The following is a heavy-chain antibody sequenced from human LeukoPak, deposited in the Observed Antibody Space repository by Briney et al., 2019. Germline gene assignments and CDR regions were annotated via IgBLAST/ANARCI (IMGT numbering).Heavy chain of an antibody. D-gene: IGHD3-22*01. CDR1: GFTFSSYA. J-gene: IGHJ4*02. V-gene: IGHV3-23*01. CDR3: AKDAEPASYTSYYNSSGTTGGFDY. Sequence: GGSLRLSCAASGFTFSSYAMSWVRQAPGKGLEWVSAIRGSGGSTYYADSVKGRFTISSDNSQNTLYQHMDSLRAEATAVYHCAKDAEPASYTSYYNSSGTTGGFDYWGQGTLVTVSS. CDR2: IRGSGGST.